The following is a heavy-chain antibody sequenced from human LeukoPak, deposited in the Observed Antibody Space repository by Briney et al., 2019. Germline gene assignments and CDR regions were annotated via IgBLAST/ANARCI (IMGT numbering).Heavy chain of an antibody. CDR1: GYTFTGYY. CDR3: ARESWGNYDSSGYPNY. D-gene: IGHD3-22*01. V-gene: IGHV1-2*02. J-gene: IGHJ4*02. Sequence: ASVKLSCKASGYTFTGYYMHWVRQAPGQRLEWMGWINPNSGGTNSAQKSQGRVTMTRDTSISTAYMELSRLRSDDTAVYYCARESWGNYDSSGYPNYWGQGTLVTVSS. CDR2: INPNSGGT.